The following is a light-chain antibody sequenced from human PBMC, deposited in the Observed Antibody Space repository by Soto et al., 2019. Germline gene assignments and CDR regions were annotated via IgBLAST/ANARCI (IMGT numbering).Light chain of an antibody. J-gene: IGKJ1*01. CDR2: DAS. Sequence: EIVMTQSPATLSVSPGERATLSCRASQSISSKLAWYQQTGGQTPRLLIYDASIRATGIPARFSGSGSGTEITLTITSLQSEDFAAYYCQQYNNWPRTFGQGTKVEIK. V-gene: IGKV3-15*01. CDR3: QQYNNWPRT. CDR1: QSISSK.